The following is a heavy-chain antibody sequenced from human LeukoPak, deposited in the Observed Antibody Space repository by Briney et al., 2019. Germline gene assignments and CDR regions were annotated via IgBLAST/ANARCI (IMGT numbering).Heavy chain of an antibody. CDR2: FDPEDGET. CDR3: ARARRVDTAMAWYYYYGMDV. V-gene: IGHV1-24*01. J-gene: IGHJ6*02. CDR1: GYTLTELS. Sequence: GASVKVSCKVSGYTLTELSMHWVRQAPGKGLEWMGGFDPEDGETIYAQKFQGRVTITADESTSTAYMELSSLRSEDTAVYYCARARRVDTAMAWYYYYGMDVWGQGTTVTVSS. D-gene: IGHD5-18*01.